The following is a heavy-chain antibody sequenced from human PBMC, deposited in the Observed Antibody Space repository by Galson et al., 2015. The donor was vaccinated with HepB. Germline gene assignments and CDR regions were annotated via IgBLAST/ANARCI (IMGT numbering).Heavy chain of an antibody. CDR2: IYWNGDR. D-gene: IGHD3-3*01. Sequence: PALVKPTQTLTLTCSFSGFSLSSSGQGVGWIRQPPGKALEWLALIYWNGDRHYSPSLNSRLTITKDTSKNQVVLTMTNMDPVDTATYFCAHGPPDYAFWSDSAAAYYFDFWGLGTLVIVSS. V-gene: IGHV2-5*01. CDR3: AHGPPDYAFWSDSAAAYYFDF. CDR1: GFSLSSSGQG. J-gene: IGHJ4*02.